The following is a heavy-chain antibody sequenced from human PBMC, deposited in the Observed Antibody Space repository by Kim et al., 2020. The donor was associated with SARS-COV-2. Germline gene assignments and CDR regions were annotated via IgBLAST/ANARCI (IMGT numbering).Heavy chain of an antibody. V-gene: IGHV3-30*18. CDR1: GFTFSSYG. Sequence: GGSLRLSCAASGFTFSSYGMHWVRQAPGKGLEWVAVISYDGSNKYYADSVKGRFTISRDNSKNTLYLQRNSLRAEDTAVYYCAKRTTPDFYDSSGDYYFGYCGERGLV. CDR2: ISYDGSNK. D-gene: IGHD3-22*01. J-gene: IGHJ4*02. CDR3: AKRTTPDFYDSSGDYYFGY.